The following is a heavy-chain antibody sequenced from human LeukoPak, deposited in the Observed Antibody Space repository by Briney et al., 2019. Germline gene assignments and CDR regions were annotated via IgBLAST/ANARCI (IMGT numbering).Heavy chain of an antibody. D-gene: IGHD4-17*01. J-gene: IGHJ6*02. V-gene: IGHV3-23*01. Sequence: GRSPRLSCAASGFTFSSYAMSWVRQAPGKGLEWVSAISGSGGSTYYADSVKGRFTISRDNSKNTLYLQMNSLRAEDTAVYYCAKVGRVTVTTIRNRYYYGMDVWGQGTTVTVSS. CDR1: GFTFSSYA. CDR2: ISGSGGST. CDR3: AKVGRVTVTTIRNRYYYGMDV.